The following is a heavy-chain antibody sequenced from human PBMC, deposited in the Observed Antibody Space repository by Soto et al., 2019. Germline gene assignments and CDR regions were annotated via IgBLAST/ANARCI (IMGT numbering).Heavy chain of an antibody. J-gene: IGHJ5*02. CDR3: ANDSVPGPGPYNGAYYSPLLS. CDR2: ISGTGGYP. V-gene: IGHV3-23*01. D-gene: IGHD1-26*01. CDR1: GFAFGTYA. Sequence: PGGSLRLSCAASGFAFGTYAMSWVRQAPGKGLEWVSAISGTGGYPYHADSVKGRFTISRDNSRSTLYLHMNSLTAEDTGIYYCANDSVPGPGPYNGAYYSPLLSWGQGTPVTVSS.